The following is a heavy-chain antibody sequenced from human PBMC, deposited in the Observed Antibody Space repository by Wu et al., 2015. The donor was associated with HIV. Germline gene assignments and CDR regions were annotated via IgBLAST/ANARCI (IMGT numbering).Heavy chain of an antibody. Sequence: QVHLVQSGAEMKKPGSSVKVSCKPSGGTFRNYAISWVRQAPGQGLEWMGVIIFMFGAAHYAQKYEGRVTISTDDYTTIAYMELSSLRSEDTAVYYCARDPVAWLQFPAFDIWGQGTMVTVSS. D-gene: IGHD5-24*01. V-gene: IGHV1-69*05. CDR3: ARDPVAWLQFPAFDI. CDR1: GGTFRNYA. J-gene: IGHJ3*02. CDR2: IIFMFGAA.